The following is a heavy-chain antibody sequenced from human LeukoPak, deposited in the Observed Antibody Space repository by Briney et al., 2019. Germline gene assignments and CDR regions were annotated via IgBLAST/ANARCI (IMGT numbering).Heavy chain of an antibody. D-gene: IGHD3-22*01. V-gene: IGHV1-18*01. CDR2: ISAYNGNT. Sequence: ASVKVSCKASGYTFTSYGICWVRQAPGQGLEWMGWISAYNGNTNHAQKLQGRVTMTTDTSASTAYMELRSLRSDDTAVYYCAREDSSGYYYVYWGQGTLVTVSS. CDR1: GYTFTSYG. CDR3: AREDSSGYYYVY. J-gene: IGHJ4*02.